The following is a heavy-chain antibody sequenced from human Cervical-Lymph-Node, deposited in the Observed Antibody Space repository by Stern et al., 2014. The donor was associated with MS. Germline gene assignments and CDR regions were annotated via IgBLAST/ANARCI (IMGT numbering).Heavy chain of an antibody. CDR3: ARAPDCSTTACNPDY. CDR1: GFTFSHFA. V-gene: IGHV3-33*01. D-gene: IGHD1-26*01. CDR2: IWFDGPKY. Sequence: VQLVESGGGVVQPGRSLRLSCAASGFTFSHFAMHWVRQAPGKGLEWVALIWFDGPKYYYADSVRGRFIISRDDATNTLYLQLSSLRADETAVYYCARAPDCSTTACNPDYWGQGTLVTVSS. J-gene: IGHJ4*02.